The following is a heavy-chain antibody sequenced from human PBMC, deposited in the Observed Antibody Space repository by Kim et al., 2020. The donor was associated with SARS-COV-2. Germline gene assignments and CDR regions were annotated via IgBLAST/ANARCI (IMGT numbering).Heavy chain of an antibody. V-gene: IGHV3-23*01. J-gene: IGHJ4*02. Sequence: GGFLRLSCAASGFTFSSRAMSWVRQAPGKGPEWVASVNNGGNAYYADSVKGRFTVSRDITRDTLYLQMNSLRAEDTALYFCAKDHPSSGWPAFDSWGQGTLVTVSS. CDR3: AKDHPSSGWPAFDS. CDR2: VNNGGNA. D-gene: IGHD6-19*01. CDR1: GFTFSSRA.